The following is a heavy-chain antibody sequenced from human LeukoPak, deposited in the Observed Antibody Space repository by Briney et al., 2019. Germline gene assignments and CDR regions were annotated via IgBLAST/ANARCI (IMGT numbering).Heavy chain of an antibody. V-gene: IGHV3-23*01. CDR2: ISGSGGST. Sequence: ASVKVSCKASGGTFSSYAMSWVRQAPAKGLEWVSAISGSGGSTYYADSVKGRFTISRDNSKNTLYLQMNSLRAEDTAVYYCAKDLLLLWSPYNDYWGQGTLVTVSS. D-gene: IGHD3-10*01. CDR3: AKDLLLLWSPYNDY. J-gene: IGHJ4*02. CDR1: GGTFSSYA.